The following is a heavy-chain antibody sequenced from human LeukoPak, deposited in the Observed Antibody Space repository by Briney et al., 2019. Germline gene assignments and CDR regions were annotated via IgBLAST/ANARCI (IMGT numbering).Heavy chain of an antibody. CDR3: ARETKLMGYSSGLGFNY. D-gene: IGHD6-19*01. CDR1: GGSISSSSYY. CDR2: IYYSGST. J-gene: IGHJ4*02. Sequence: PSETLSLTCTVSGGSISSSSYYWGWIRQPPGKGLEWIGSIYYSGSTYYNPSLKSRVTISVDRSKNQFSLKLSSVTAADTAVYYCARETKLMGYSSGLGFNYWGQGTLVTVSS. V-gene: IGHV4-39*07.